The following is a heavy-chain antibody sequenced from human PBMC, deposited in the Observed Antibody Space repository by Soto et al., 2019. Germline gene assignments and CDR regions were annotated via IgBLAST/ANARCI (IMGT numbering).Heavy chain of an antibody. Sequence: PGGSLRLSCAASGFTFSSYGMHWVRQAPGKGVEWVAVISYDGSNNYYADSVKGRFTISRDNSKNTLYLQMNSLRAEDTAVYYCAKWDYGDYYYFDYWGQGTLVTVSS. V-gene: IGHV3-30*18. J-gene: IGHJ4*02. CDR1: GFTFSSYG. CDR3: AKWDYGDYYYFDY. D-gene: IGHD4-17*01. CDR2: ISYDGSNN.